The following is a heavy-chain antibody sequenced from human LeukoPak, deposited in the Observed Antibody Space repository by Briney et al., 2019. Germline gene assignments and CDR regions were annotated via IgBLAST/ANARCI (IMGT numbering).Heavy chain of an antibody. Sequence: GGSLRLSCAASGFTFSNYMTWVRQAPGKGLEWLSYISGNGGVIQYADSVKGRFTISRDNAKNLLYLQMDSLRVEDTAIYYCARDPRTVRIWGQGTLVTVSS. CDR3: ARDPRTVRI. V-gene: IGHV3-11*04. CDR2: ISGNGGVI. J-gene: IGHJ4*02. CDR1: GFTFSNY. D-gene: IGHD1-1*01.